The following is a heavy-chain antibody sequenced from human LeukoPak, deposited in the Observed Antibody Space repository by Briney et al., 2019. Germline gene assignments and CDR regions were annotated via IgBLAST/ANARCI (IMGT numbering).Heavy chain of an antibody. CDR1: GFTFDDYG. J-gene: IGHJ4*02. Sequence: PGGSLRLSCAASGFTFDDYGMSWVRQAPGKGLEWVSGINWNGGSTGYADSVKGRFTISRDNAKNSLYLQMNSLRAEDTALYHCARKVQLPMSAQGHYFDYWGQGTLVTVSS. CDR3: ARKVQLPMSAQGHYFDY. V-gene: IGHV3-20*01. CDR2: INWNGGST. D-gene: IGHD2-2*01.